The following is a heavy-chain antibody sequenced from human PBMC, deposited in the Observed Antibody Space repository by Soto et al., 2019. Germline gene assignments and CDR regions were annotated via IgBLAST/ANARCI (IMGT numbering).Heavy chain of an antibody. D-gene: IGHD3-10*01. CDR3: ASIHYGSGSYPDY. Sequence: EASVKVSCKASGGTFSSYAISWVRQAPGQGLEWMGGIIPIFGTANYAQKFQGRVTITADESTSTAYMELSSLRSEDTAVYYCASIHYGSGSYPDYWGQGTLVTVSS. J-gene: IGHJ4*02. CDR1: GGTFSSYA. V-gene: IGHV1-69*13. CDR2: IIPIFGTA.